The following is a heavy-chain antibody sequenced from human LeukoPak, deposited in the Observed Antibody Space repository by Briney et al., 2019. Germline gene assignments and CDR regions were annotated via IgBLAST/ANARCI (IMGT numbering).Heavy chain of an antibody. CDR3: ARDNYDNSGYYFDY. D-gene: IGHD3-22*01. CDR1: GGSISSSSYY. J-gene: IGHJ4*02. CDR2: IYHSGRT. V-gene: IGHV4-39*07. Sequence: SETLSLTCTVSGGSISSSSYYWSWIRQPPGKGLEWIGEIYHSGRTNYTPSLKSRVTISVDKSKNQLSLKLSSVTAADTAVYYCARDNYDNSGYYFDYWGQGTLVTVSS.